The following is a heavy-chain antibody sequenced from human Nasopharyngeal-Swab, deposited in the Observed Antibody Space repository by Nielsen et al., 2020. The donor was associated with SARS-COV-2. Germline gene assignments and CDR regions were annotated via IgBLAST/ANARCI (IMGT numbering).Heavy chain of an antibody. CDR2: ISGSGGST. J-gene: IGHJ4*02. Sequence: GESLKISCAASGFTFSSYAMSWVRQAPGKGLEWVSDISGSGGSTYYADSVKGRFTISRDNSKNTLYLQMNSLRAEDTAVYYCAKWAGEGYYDSSGYPFDYWGQGTLVTVSS. CDR3: AKWAGEGYYDSSGYPFDY. CDR1: GFTFSSYA. V-gene: IGHV3-23*01. D-gene: IGHD3-22*01.